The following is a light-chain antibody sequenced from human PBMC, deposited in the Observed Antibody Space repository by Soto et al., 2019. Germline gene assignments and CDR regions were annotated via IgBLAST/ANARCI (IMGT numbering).Light chain of an antibody. Sequence: EIVMTQSPATLSVSPGERATLSCRASQSVSSNLAWYQQKPGQAPRLLIYGASTRATGIPARFSGSGSGTEFTLPISSLQAEDFAVYYCQQDNNWPLYTFGQGTKMEIK. CDR3: QQDNNWPLYT. CDR2: GAS. J-gene: IGKJ2*01. CDR1: QSVSSN. V-gene: IGKV3-15*01.